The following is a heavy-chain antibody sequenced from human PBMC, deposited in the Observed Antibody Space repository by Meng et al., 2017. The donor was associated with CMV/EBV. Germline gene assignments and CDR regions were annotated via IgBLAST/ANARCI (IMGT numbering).Heavy chain of an antibody. Sequence: SGPTLVKPTETLTLTCTVSGFSLSNARMDVSWIRQPPGKALEWLAHIFSNDEKSYSTSLKSRLTISKDTSKSQVVLTMTNMDPVDTATYYCARIRRIAAAPGEGDWFDPWGQGTLVTVSS. CDR2: IFSNDEK. V-gene: IGHV2-26*01. D-gene: IGHD6-13*01. CDR1: GFSLSNARMD. J-gene: IGHJ5*02. CDR3: ARIRRIAAAPGEGDWFDP.